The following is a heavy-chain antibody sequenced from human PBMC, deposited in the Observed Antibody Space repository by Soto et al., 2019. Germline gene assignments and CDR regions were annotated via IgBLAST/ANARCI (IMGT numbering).Heavy chain of an antibody. CDR2: IYYTGST. CDR1: GGSVSSYY. CDR3: ARLWSDYDAWFDP. J-gene: IGHJ5*02. D-gene: IGHD3-3*01. Sequence: SETLSLTCTVSGGSVSSYYWSWIRQPPGKRLEWIGHIYYTGSTNYSPSLKSRVSISIDTSKKQFSLKLSSATAADTAVYYCARLWSDYDAWFDPWGQGTLVTVSS. V-gene: IGHV4-59*02.